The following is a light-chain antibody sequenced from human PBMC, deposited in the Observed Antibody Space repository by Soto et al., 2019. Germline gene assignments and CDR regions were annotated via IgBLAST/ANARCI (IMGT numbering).Light chain of an antibody. CDR1: QSISSW. CDR3: QQYNSYSWT. V-gene: IGKV1-5*01. J-gene: IGKJ1*01. CDR2: DAS. Sequence: DIQMTQPPSTVSASVGDRVTITCRASQSISSWLAWYQQKPGKAPKLLIYDASSLESGVPSRFSGSGSGTEFTLSICSLQPDDFATYYCQQYNSYSWTFGQGTKV.